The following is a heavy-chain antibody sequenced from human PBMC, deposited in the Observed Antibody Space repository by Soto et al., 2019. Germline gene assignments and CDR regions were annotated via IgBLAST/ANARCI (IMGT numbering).Heavy chain of an antibody. CDR2: IKSKTDGGTK. V-gene: IGHV3-15*07. CDR1: GFTFSNAW. J-gene: IGHJ3*02. CDR3: TTAKATVTTLGAFDI. Sequence: EVQLVESGGGLVKPGGSLRLSCAASGFTFSNAWMNWVRQAPGKGLEWVGRIKSKTDGGTKDYAAPVKGRFTISRDDSKNTLYLQMNSLKTEDTAVYYCTTAKATVTTLGAFDIWGQGTMVTVSS. D-gene: IGHD4-17*01.